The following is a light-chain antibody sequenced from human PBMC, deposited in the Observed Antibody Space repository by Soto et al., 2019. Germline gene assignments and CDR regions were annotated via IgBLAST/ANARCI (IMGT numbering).Light chain of an antibody. Sequence: QSVLTQPASVSGSPGQSIAISCTGASIDVGGYNYVSWYQQHPGKAPKLMIYDVASRPSGVSNRFSGSKSGNTASLTISGLQAEDEADYYCSSYTSSSTSYVFGTGTKVTVL. J-gene: IGLJ1*01. CDR2: DVA. CDR3: SSYTSSSTSYV. CDR1: SIDVGGYNY. V-gene: IGLV2-14*03.